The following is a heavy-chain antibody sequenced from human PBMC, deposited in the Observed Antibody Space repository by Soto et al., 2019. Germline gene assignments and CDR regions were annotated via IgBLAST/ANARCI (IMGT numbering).Heavy chain of an antibody. CDR3: AGGYSSSSAAFDY. Sequence: QVQLVESGGGVVQPGRSLRLSCAASGFTFSSYAIHWVRQAPGKGLEWVALISYDGRNKYCADSVKGRFTISRDNSNKTLDLQMNSMIGADAAVYYCAGGYSSSSAAFDYWGQGTLVTVSS. CDR1: GFTFSSYA. CDR2: ISYDGRNK. D-gene: IGHD6-13*01. J-gene: IGHJ4*02. V-gene: IGHV3-30*04.